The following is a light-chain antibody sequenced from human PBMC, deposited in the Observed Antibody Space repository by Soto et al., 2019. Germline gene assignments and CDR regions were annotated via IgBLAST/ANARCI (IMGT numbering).Light chain of an antibody. CDR3: QQSYSTPIT. CDR1: QSINIY. CDR2: AAS. V-gene: IGKV1-39*01. J-gene: IGKJ5*01. Sequence: DVQVTQSPSSLSASVGDRVTITCRASQSINIYLNWYQQKPGQAPKLLIYAASSLQSAVPSRFSGSGSGTDFTLATSSLQPEDCGTYYCQQSYSTPITFGQGTRLEIK.